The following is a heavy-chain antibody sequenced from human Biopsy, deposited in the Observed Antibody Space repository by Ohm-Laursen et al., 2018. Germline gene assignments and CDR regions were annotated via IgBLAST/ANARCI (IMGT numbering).Heavy chain of an antibody. CDR2: ISASGNHI. CDR3: ARDGEAKYCKHGVCPSDF. CDR1: GVTPSGYK. Sequence: SLRLSCTASGVTPSGYKMNWVRQAPGKGLGWVSSISASGNHIYYTDSVKGRFTVSRDNGKNSVYLQMNSLRVEDTAVYYCARDGEAKYCKHGVCPSDFWGQGTLVTVSS. J-gene: IGHJ4*02. V-gene: IGHV3-21*01. D-gene: IGHD2-8*01.